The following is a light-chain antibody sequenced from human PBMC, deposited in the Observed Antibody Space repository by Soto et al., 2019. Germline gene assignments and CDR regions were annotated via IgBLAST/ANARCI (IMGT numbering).Light chain of an antibody. J-gene: IGLJ3*02. CDR2: EVA. CDR1: SSDIGRYNY. V-gene: IGLV2-14*03. CDR3: GSYTSSTTWV. Sequence: QSALTQPASVSGSPGQSVTISCTGNSSDIGRYNYVSWYQQFPGKAPQLIIYEVANRPSGVSDRFSGSKSGNTASLTISGLQAEDEADYHCGSYTSSTTWVFGGGTKLTVL.